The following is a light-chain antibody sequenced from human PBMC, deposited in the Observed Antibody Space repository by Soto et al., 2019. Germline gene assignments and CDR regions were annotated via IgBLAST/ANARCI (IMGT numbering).Light chain of an antibody. Sequence: DIDLTQSPSSLSSSLLEIITLSFLASHRVSSYLAWYQHKPGNAPKLLIDAASRSTSGVPTRFSGSGSGTDFTLTISRLQPEDFAAYYCQQRYSSPLTFGQGTKVDI. CDR3: QQRYSSPLT. CDR2: AAS. CDR1: HRVSSY. J-gene: IGKJ1*01. V-gene: IGKV1-39*01.